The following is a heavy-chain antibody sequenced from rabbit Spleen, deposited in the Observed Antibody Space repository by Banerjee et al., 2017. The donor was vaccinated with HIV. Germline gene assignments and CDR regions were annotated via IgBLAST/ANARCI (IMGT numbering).Heavy chain of an antibody. CDR2: IDPVFGTT. Sequence: QEQLVESGGGLVQPGGSLKLFCKASGFDFSSYGVNWVRQAPGKGLEWIGYIDPVFGTTYYANWVNGRFTISSHNAQNMLYLQVKSLTAADTATYFCARVGGVGAYGYATLWGQGTLFTVS. V-gene: IGHV1S47*01. J-gene: IGHJ3*01. CDR1: GFDFSSYG. CDR3: ARVGGVGAYGYATL. D-gene: IGHD6-1*01.